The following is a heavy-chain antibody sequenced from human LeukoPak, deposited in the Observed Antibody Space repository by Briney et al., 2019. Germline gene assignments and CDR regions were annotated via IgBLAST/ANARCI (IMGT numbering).Heavy chain of an antibody. V-gene: IGHV4-59*01. Sequence: SSETLSLTCSVFGGSISSYYCSWIRQPPGKGLEWIGYIYYSGSTNYNPSLKSRVTISVDTSKNQFSLKLSSVTAADTAVYYCARGGSYYDSSGLLDYWGQGTLVTVSS. CDR2: IYYSGST. CDR3: ARGGSYYDSSGLLDY. D-gene: IGHD3-22*01. CDR1: GGSISSYY. J-gene: IGHJ4*02.